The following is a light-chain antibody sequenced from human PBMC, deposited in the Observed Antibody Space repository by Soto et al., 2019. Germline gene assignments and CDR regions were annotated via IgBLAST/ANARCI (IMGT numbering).Light chain of an antibody. CDR1: SSDVGGYNY. CDR2: DVN. V-gene: IGLV2-14*01. Sequence: QSALTQPASVSGSPGQSITISCTGTSSDVGGYNYVSWYQHHPGKAPKLLIYDVNNRPSGVSDRFSGSKSGNTASLTISGLQTEDEADYYFSSYTSSITVVFGGGTKVTVL. CDR3: SSYTSSITVV. J-gene: IGLJ2*01.